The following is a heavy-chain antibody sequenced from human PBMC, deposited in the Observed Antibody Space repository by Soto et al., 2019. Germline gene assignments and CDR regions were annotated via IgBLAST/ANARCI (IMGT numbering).Heavy chain of an antibody. V-gene: IGHV3-11*01. CDR3: ARDQKMTTVSWAFYI. D-gene: IGHD4-17*01. CDR2: ISSRGSTI. Sequence: GGSLRLSCAASGFTYSDYYMSWIRQAPGKGLEWVSYISSRGSTIYYADSVRGRFTISRDNAKNSLYLQMNSLRAEDTAVYYCARDQKMTTVSWAFYIWRQGTMVTVSS. J-gene: IGHJ3*02. CDR1: GFTYSDYY.